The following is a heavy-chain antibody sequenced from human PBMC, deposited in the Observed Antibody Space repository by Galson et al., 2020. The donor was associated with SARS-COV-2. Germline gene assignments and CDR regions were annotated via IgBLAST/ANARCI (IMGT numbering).Heavy chain of an antibody. CDR2: ISGSGDTT. CDR3: AKRLYSSSQSETRGMDV. V-gene: IGHV3-23*01. D-gene: IGHD6-13*01. CDR1: GFTFSSYA. Sequence: GESLKISCAASGFTFSSYAMNSVRQAPGEGLEWVSAISGSGDTTHYAGSVKGRFTISRDNSKNTLYMQMNSVRAEDTAVYYCAKRLYSSSQSETRGMDVWGQGATVTVSS. J-gene: IGHJ6*02.